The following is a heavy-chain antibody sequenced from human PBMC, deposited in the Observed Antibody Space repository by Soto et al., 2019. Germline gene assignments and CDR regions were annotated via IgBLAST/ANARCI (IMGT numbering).Heavy chain of an antibody. Sequence: PGESLKISCKGSGYSFTSYWISWVRQMPGKGLEWMGRIDPSDSYTNYSPSFQGHVTISADKSISTAYLQWSSLKASDTAMYYCARQAAAGKCYYGVEDWGQGTTVTVPS. CDR1: GYSFTSYW. D-gene: IGHD6-13*01. J-gene: IGHJ6*02. CDR3: ARQAAAGKCYYGVED. CDR2: IDPSDSYT. V-gene: IGHV5-10-1*01.